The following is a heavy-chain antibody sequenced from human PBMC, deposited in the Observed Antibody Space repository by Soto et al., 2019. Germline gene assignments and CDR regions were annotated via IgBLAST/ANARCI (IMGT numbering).Heavy chain of an antibody. V-gene: IGHV4-61*01. Sequence: QVQLQESGPGLVKPSETLSLTCTVSGGSVSSGSYYWSWIRQPPGKGLEWIGYIYYSGSTNYNPPLKSRVTISVDTSKNQFSLKLSSVTAADTAVYYCARGGIDYYGMDVWGQGTTVTVSS. D-gene: IGHD1-26*01. CDR2: IYYSGST. CDR1: GGSVSSGSYY. J-gene: IGHJ6*02. CDR3: ARGGIDYYGMDV.